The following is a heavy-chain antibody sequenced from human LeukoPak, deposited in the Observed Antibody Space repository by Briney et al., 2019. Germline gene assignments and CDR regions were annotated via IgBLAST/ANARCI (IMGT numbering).Heavy chain of an antibody. Sequence: GESLKISCKGSGYSFTSYWIGWVRQMPGKGLEWMGIIYPGDSDTRYGPSFQGQATISADKSISTAYLQWSSLKASDTAMYYCAREWLDTATYYYYGMDVWGQGTTVTVSS. CDR3: AREWLDTATYYYYGMDV. CDR2: IYPGDSDT. CDR1: GYSFTSYW. V-gene: IGHV5-51*01. J-gene: IGHJ6*02. D-gene: IGHD5-18*01.